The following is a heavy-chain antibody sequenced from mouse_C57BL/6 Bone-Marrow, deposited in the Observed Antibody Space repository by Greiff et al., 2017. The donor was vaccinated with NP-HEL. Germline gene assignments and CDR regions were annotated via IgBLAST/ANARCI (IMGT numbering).Heavy chain of an antibody. CDR3: ARSRDYYGSSYWYFDV. D-gene: IGHD1-1*01. Sequence: VHLVESGAELARPGASVKLSCKASGYTFTSYGISWVKQRTGQGLEWIGEIYPRSGNTYYNEKFKGKATLTADKSSSTAYMELRSLTSEDSAVYFCARSRDYYGSSYWYFDVWGTGTTVTVSS. J-gene: IGHJ1*03. CDR2: IYPRSGNT. CDR1: GYTFTSYG. V-gene: IGHV1-81*01.